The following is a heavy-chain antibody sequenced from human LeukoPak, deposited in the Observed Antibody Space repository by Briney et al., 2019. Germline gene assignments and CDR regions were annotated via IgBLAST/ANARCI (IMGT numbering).Heavy chain of an antibody. J-gene: IGHJ3*02. CDR1: GGSISSYY. CDR3: ARMYSSGYDAFDI. V-gene: IGHV4-59*01. Sequence: SETLSLTCTVSGGSISSYYWSWIRQPPGKGLEWIGYIYYSGSTNYNPSLKSRVAISVDTSKNQFSLKLSSVTAADTAVYYCARMYSSGYDAFDIWGQGTMVTVSS. CDR2: IYYSGST. D-gene: IGHD6-19*01.